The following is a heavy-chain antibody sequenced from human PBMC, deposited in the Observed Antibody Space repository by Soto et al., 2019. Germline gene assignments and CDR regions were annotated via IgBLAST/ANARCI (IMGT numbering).Heavy chain of an antibody. V-gene: IGHV3-23*01. CDR1: GFTFSSYA. J-gene: IGHJ4*02. Sequence: GGSLRLSCAASGFTFSSYAMSWVRQAPGKGLEWVSAISGSGGSTYYADSVKGRFTISRDNSKNTLYLQMDSLRAEDTAVYYCARLLFSRLIQRLRPIASPHLDYWGQGTLVTVSS. D-gene: IGHD3-3*01. CDR3: ARLLFSRLIQRLRPIASPHLDY. CDR2: ISGSGGST.